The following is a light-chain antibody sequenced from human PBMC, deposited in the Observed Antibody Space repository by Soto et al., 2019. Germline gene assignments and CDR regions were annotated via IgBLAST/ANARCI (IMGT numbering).Light chain of an antibody. CDR3: QQYNSYPYT. Sequence: IQMTQSPSTLSASVGDRVTITCRASQSISNWLAWYQQKPGKAPKHLIYKASTLESGVPSRFTGSGSGTEFTLTISSLQPDDFATYYCQQYNSYPYTFGQGTKLEIK. J-gene: IGKJ2*01. V-gene: IGKV1-5*03. CDR1: QSISNW. CDR2: KAS.